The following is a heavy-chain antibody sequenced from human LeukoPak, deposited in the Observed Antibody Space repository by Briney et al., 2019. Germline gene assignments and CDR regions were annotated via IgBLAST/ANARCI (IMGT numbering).Heavy chain of an antibody. CDR3: ARDGPPDYYGSRSYPLGW. D-gene: IGHD3-10*01. CDR1: GFTFSSYS. Sequence: PGGSLRLSCAASGFTFSSYSMNWVRQASGKGLEWVSSISGSSSYIYYADSVKGRFTISRDNAKNSLYLQMNSLRAEDTAVYYCARDGPPDYYGSRSYPLGWWGQGTLVTVSS. V-gene: IGHV3-21*01. J-gene: IGHJ4*02. CDR2: ISGSSSYI.